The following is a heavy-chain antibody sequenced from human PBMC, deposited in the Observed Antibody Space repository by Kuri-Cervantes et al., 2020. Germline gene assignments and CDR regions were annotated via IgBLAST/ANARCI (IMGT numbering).Heavy chain of an antibody. CDR3: ARAGPTGDPKYAFDI. J-gene: IGHJ3*02. CDR1: GDTFSSYA. V-gene: IGHV1-69*13. Sequence: SVKVSCKASGDTFSSYAIRWVRQAPGQGLEWMGGIIPICGTANYAQKFQGRVTITADESTSTAYMELSSLRSEDTAVYYCARAGPTGDPKYAFDIWGQGTMVTVSS. CDR2: IIPICGTA. D-gene: IGHD7-27*01.